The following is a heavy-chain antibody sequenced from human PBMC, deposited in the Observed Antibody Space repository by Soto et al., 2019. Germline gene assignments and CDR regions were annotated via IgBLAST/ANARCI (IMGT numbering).Heavy chain of an antibody. CDR3: AKEPWVKRTTTLMGYFDY. D-gene: IGHD1-1*01. V-gene: IGHV3-30*18. Sequence: QVQLVESGGGVVQPGRSLRLSCAASGFTFSSYGMHWVRQAPGKGLEWVAVISYDGSNKYYADSVKGRFTISRDNSKNTLYLQMNSLRAEDTAVYYCAKEPWVKRTTTLMGYFDYWGQGTLVTVSS. J-gene: IGHJ4*02. CDR2: ISYDGSNK. CDR1: GFTFSSYG.